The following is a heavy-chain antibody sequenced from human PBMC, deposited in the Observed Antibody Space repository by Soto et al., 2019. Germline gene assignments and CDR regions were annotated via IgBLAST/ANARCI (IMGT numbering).Heavy chain of an antibody. CDR3: THRLVGSGQGY. Sequence: QITLEETGPTLVKPTQTLTLTCTFSGFSLTTGRVGVGWIRQPPGKALEWLAVIHWNDDNHYSPSLKSRLNITNDTSNNQVVLTLTNMDPVDTATYYCTHRLVGSGQGYWGQGTLVTVSS. D-gene: IGHD2-15*01. CDR1: GFSLTTGRVG. J-gene: IGHJ4*02. CDR2: IHWNDDN. V-gene: IGHV2-5*01.